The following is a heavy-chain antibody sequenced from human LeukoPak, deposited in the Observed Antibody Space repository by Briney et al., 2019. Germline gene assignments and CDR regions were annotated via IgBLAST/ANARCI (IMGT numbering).Heavy chain of an antibody. D-gene: IGHD1-1*01. CDR2: ISAYNGNT. Sequence: ASVKVSCKASGYTFTGYYMHWVRQAPGQGLEWMGWISAYNGNTNYAQKLQGRVTMTTDTSTSTAYMELRSLRSDDTAVYYCARGYWNYDYYGMDVWGQGTTVTVSS. J-gene: IGHJ6*02. CDR3: ARGYWNYDYYGMDV. CDR1: GYTFTGYY. V-gene: IGHV1-18*04.